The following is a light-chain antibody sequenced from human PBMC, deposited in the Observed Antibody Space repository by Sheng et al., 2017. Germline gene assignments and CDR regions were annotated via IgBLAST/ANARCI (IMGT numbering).Light chain of an antibody. CDR3: QQYGGSPLT. CDR1: QSVSSY. V-gene: IGKV3-20*01. J-gene: IGKJ4*01. CDR2: GAS. Sequence: EIVLTQSPATLSLSPGERATLSCRASQSVSSYLGWYQQKPGQAPRLLIYGASSRATGIPDRFSGSGSGTDFTLTISRLESEDFAVYYCQQYGGSPLTFGGGTRVEIK.